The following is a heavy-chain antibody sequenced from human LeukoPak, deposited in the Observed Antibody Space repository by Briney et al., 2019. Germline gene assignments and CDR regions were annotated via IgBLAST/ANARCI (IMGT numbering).Heavy chain of an antibody. V-gene: IGHV1-8*01. D-gene: IGHD2-15*01. CDR2: MNPNSGNT. Sequence: GASVKVSCKASGYTFTSYDINWVRQASGQGLEWMGWMNPNSGNTGYAQKFQARVTMTRNTSISTAYMELSSLRSEDTVVYYCARGPTRYCSGGSCYGEYYFDYWGQGTLVTVSS. CDR1: GYTFTSYD. J-gene: IGHJ4*02. CDR3: ARGPTRYCSGGSCYGEYYFDY.